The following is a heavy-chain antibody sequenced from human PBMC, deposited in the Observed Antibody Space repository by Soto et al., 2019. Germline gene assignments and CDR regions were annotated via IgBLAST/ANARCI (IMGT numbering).Heavy chain of an antibody. CDR1: GGTFSSYA. CDR3: ARSLYYYDSSGYYYHFDY. Sequence: SVKVSCKASGGTFSSYAISWVRQAPGQGLEWMGGIIPIFGTANYAQKFQGRVTITADESTSTAYMELSSLRSEDTAVYYCARSLYYYDSSGYYYHFDYWGQGTLVTVSS. D-gene: IGHD3-22*01. CDR2: IIPIFGTA. V-gene: IGHV1-69*13. J-gene: IGHJ4*02.